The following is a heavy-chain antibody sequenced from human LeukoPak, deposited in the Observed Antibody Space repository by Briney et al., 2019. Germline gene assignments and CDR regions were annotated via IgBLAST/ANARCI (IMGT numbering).Heavy chain of an antibody. V-gene: IGHV4-39*01. D-gene: IGHD2-15*01. J-gene: IGHJ6*02. Sequence: SETLSLTCTVSGGSISSSSYYWGWIRQPPGKGLEWIGSIYYSGSTYYNPSLKSRVTISVDTSKNQFSLKLSSVTAADTAVYYCARHWVLPRYCSGGSCYSEYYYYYGMDVWGQGTTVTVSS. CDR2: IYYSGST. CDR3: ARHWVLPRYCSGGSCYSEYYYYYGMDV. CDR1: GGSISSSSYY.